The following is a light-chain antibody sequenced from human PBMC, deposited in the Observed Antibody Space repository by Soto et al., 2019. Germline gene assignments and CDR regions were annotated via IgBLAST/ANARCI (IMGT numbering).Light chain of an antibody. CDR1: QSLTSY. CDR3: QQYNNWPLT. V-gene: IGKV3-15*01. Sequence: EIVMTQSPATLSVSPGETATLSCGASQSLTSYLAWYQQKPDQAPRLLIYGISTRATDIPARFSGSGSGTEFTLTISSLQSEDFAVYYCQQYNNWPLTFGGGTKVDIK. CDR2: GIS. J-gene: IGKJ4*01.